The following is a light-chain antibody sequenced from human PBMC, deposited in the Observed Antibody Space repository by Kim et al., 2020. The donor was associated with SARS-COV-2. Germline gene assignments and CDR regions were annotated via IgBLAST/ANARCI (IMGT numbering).Light chain of an antibody. CDR2: AAS. J-gene: IGKJ2*01. V-gene: IGKV1-39*01. Sequence: DIQMTQSPSSLSASVGDRVTITCRASQSISSYLNWYQQKPGKAPKLLIYAASSLQSGVPSRFSGSGSGTDFTLTISSLQPEDFATYYCQPSYSTPYTFGQGTKLAI. CDR1: QSISSY. CDR3: QPSYSTPYT.